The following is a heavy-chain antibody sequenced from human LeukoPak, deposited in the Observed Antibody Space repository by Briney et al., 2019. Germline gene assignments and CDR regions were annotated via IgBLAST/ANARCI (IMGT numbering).Heavy chain of an antibody. D-gene: IGHD2-2*01. J-gene: IGHJ6*03. CDR3: AMGPAATYYYYMDV. V-gene: IGHV1-69*05. CDR2: IIPIFGTA. Sequence: SVKVSCKASGGTFSSYAISWVRQAPGRGLEWMGGIIPIFGTANYAQKFQGRVTITTDESTSTAYMELSSLRSEDTAVYYCAMGPAATYYYYMDVWGKGTTVTVSS. CDR1: GGTFSSYA.